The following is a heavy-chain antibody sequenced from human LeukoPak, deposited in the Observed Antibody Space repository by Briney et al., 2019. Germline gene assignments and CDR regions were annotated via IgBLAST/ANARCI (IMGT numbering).Heavy chain of an antibody. V-gene: IGHV5-51*01. CDR3: ARSQGYYDILTGMWLYYFDY. D-gene: IGHD3-9*01. J-gene: IGHJ4*02. CDR1: GFSFTTYW. CDR2: IYPGDSDT. Sequence: GESLKISCKGSGFSFTTYWIGWVRQMPGKGLEWMGIIYPGDSDTRYSPSFQGQVTISADKSISTAYLQWSSLKASDTAMYYCARSQGYYDILTGMWLYYFDYWGQGTLVTVSS.